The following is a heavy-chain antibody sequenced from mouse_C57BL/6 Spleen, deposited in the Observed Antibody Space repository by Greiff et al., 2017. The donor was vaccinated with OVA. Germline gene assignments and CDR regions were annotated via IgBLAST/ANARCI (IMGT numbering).Heavy chain of an antibody. CDR1: GYSITSGYY. J-gene: IGHJ2*01. CDR3: ARDQRAYYYGSSSYFDY. Sequence: EVKLQESGPGLVKPSQSLSLTCSVTGYSITSGYYWNWIRQFPGNKLEWMGYISYDGSNNYNPSLKNRISITRDTSKNQFFLKLNSVTTEDTATYYCARDQRAYYYGSSSYFDYWGQGTTLTVSS. D-gene: IGHD1-1*01. CDR2: ISYDGSN. V-gene: IGHV3-6*01.